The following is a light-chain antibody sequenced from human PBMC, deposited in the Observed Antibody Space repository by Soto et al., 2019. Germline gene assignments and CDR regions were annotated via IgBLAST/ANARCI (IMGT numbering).Light chain of an antibody. J-gene: IGLJ3*02. V-gene: IGLV2-14*01. CDR2: EVT. CDR1: SSDIGPYNY. Sequence: QSALTQPASVSGSPGQSITISCTGTSSDIGPYNYVSWYQQHPGKAPKLIIYEVTNRPSGVSHRFSGSKSGTTASLTISGLQTEDEAYFYCSSYTSSSTVVFGGGTKLTVL. CDR3: SSYTSSSTVV.